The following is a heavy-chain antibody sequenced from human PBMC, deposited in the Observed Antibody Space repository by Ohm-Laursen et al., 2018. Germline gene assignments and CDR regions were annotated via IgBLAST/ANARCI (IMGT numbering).Heavy chain of an antibody. D-gene: IGHD4-17*01. V-gene: IGHV3-7*01. J-gene: IGHJ4*02. CDR3: ARSHVHDFGDYLDF. CDR2: IKQDESEK. CDR1: GFTLSSYW. Sequence: SLRLSCAASGFTLSSYWMSWVRQAPGKGPEWVANIKQDESEKYYADSVKGRFTISRDNAKNSLYLQMNSLRAEDTAVYYCARSHVHDFGDYLDFWGQGTLVTVSS.